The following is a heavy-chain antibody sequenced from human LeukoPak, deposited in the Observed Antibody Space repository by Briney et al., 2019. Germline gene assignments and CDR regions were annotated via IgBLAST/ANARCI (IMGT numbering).Heavy chain of an antibody. V-gene: IGHV3-23*01. D-gene: IGHD3-22*01. J-gene: IGHJ4*02. CDR1: GFTFSSYA. CDR3: AKDRRRGSGSDY. CDR2: ISGSGGST. Sequence: HPGGSLRLSCAASGFTFSSYAMSWVRQAPGKGLEWVSAISGSGGSTYYADSVKGRFTISRDNSKDTLYLQMSSLRAEDTAVYYCAKDRRRGSGSDYWGQGTLVTVS.